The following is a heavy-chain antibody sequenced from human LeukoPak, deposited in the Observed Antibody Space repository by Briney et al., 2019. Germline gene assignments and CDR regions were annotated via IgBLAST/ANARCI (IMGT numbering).Heavy chain of an antibody. CDR2: ISGSGGST. D-gene: IGHD4-17*01. CDR1: GFTFTTYA. J-gene: IGHJ4*02. CDR3: AKVSTTVTGGYFDN. V-gene: IGHV3-23*01. Sequence: GGSLRLSCAASGFTFTTYAMSWVRQAPGKELEWVSAISGSGGSTYYADSVKGRFTISRDNSKNTLYLQMNGLRAEDTAVYYCAKVSTTVTGGYFDNWGQGTLVSVSS.